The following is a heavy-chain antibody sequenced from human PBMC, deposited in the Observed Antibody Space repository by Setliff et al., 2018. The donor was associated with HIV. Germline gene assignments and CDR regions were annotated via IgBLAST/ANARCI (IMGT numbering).Heavy chain of an antibody. CDR3: VIVVVS. J-gene: IGHJ4*02. D-gene: IGHD3-22*01. CDR2: IRSKADKYAT. V-gene: IGHV3-73*01. Sequence: GGSLRLSCAASGFTFSSYSMNWVRQAAGKGLEWVGRIRSKADKYATDYGASAKGRFIISRDDSKKTAYLQMNTLRAEDTAMYYCVIVVVSWGQGTLVTVSS. CDR1: GFTFSSYS.